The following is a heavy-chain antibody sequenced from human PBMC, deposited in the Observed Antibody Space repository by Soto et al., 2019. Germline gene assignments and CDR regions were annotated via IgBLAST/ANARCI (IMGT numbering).Heavy chain of an antibody. CDR2: INAGNGNT. Sequence: ASVKVSCKASGYTFTSYAMHWVRQAPGQRLEWMGWINAGNGNTKYSQKFQGRVTITRDTSASTAYMELSSLRSEDTAVYYCARCLAARPYNYYYGMDVWGQGTTVTVSS. CDR1: GYTFTSYA. V-gene: IGHV1-3*01. D-gene: IGHD6-6*01. CDR3: ARCLAARPYNYYYGMDV. J-gene: IGHJ6*02.